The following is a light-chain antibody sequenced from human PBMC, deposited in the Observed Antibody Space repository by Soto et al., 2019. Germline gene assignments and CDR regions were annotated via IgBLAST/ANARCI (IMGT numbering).Light chain of an antibody. Sequence: EILLTQSPGTLSLSPLEIATLSFMSSQSVSSSYLAWYQQKPGQAPRLLIYGASSRATGIPDKFSGSGSGTDFTLTISRLEPEDFAVYYCQQYGSSSWTFGQGTKVDIK. CDR2: GAS. CDR3: QQYGSSSWT. J-gene: IGKJ1*01. CDR1: QSVSSSY. V-gene: IGKV3-20*01.